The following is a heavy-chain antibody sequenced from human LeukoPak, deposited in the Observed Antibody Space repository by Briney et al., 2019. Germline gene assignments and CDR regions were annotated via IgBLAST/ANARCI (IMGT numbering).Heavy chain of an antibody. Sequence: SETLSLTCAVYGGSFSGYYWSWIRQPPGKGLEWIGEINHSGSTNYNPSLKSRVTISVDTSKNQFSLKLSSVTAADTAVYYCARHSGYRKNFDYWGQGTLVTVSS. CDR2: INHSGST. V-gene: IGHV4-34*01. CDR3: ARHSGYRKNFDY. J-gene: IGHJ4*02. D-gene: IGHD3-22*01. CDR1: GGSFSGYY.